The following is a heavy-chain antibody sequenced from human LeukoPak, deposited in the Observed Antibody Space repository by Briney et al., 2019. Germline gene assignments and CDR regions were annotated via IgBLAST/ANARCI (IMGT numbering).Heavy chain of an antibody. CDR2: ISGSGGST. CDR1: GFTFSSYA. V-gene: IGHV3-23*01. Sequence: GGSLRLSCAASGFTFSSYAMSWVRQAPGKGLERVSAISGSGGSTYYADSVKGRFTISRDNSKNTLYLQMNSLRAEDTAVYYCAKRGSSSWAFDYWGQGTLVTVSS. D-gene: IGHD6-13*01. CDR3: AKRGSSSWAFDY. J-gene: IGHJ4*02.